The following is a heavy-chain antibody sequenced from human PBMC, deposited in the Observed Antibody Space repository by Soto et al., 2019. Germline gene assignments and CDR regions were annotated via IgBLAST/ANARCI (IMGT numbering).Heavy chain of an antibody. J-gene: IGHJ4*02. V-gene: IGHV5-51*01. CDR3: ARRLNYFARGEDQHYFDY. CDR2: IYPGDSDS. Sequence: GESLTLSCKGSGYSFTSNWIAWVRQMPGKGLEWMGIIYPGDSDSRYSPSFQGQVTISADTSVSTAYLRWSSLKASDTAIYYCARRLNYFARGEDQHYFDYWGQGTQVTVSS. D-gene: IGHD2-21*01. CDR1: GYSFTSNW.